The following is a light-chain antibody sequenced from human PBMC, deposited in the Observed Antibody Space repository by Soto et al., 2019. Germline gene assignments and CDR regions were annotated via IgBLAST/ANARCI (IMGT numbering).Light chain of an antibody. CDR1: QIVRSTY. V-gene: IGKV3-20*01. CDR3: QHYGNSLWT. CDR2: DAS. J-gene: IGKJ1*01. Sequence: VLTQSPGTLSLSPGECATLSCRASQIVRSTYLAWYQQKPGQAPRLLIYDASSRATDIPDRFSGSGSGTEFTLTISGLEPEDFAVYYCQHYGNSLWTFGQGTRVIFK.